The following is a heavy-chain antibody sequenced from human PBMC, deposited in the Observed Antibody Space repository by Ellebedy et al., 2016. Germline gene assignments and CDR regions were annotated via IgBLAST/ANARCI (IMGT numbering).Heavy chain of an antibody. Sequence: GESLKISCAASGFTFSSYTMNWVRQAPGKGLEWVSSISSDSRYIFYADSLKGRFTISRDNAKNSLFLQMNSLRAEDTAVYYCARRYYYDTSGHPFDYWGQGTLVTVSS. CDR1: GFTFSSYT. CDR3: ARRYYYDTSGHPFDY. J-gene: IGHJ4*02. CDR2: ISSDSRYI. V-gene: IGHV3-21*01. D-gene: IGHD3-22*01.